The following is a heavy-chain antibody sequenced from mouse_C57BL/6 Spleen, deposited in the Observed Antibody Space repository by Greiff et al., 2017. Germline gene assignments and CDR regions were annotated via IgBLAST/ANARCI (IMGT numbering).Heavy chain of an antibody. D-gene: IGHD4-1*02. Sequence: DVKLVESGGGLVKPGGSLKLSCADSGFTFSDYGMHWVRQAPEKGLEWVAYISSGSSTIYYADTVKGRFTISRDNAKNTLFLQMTSLRSEDTAMYYCASTGTGYAMDYWGQGTSVTVSS. CDR1: GFTFSDYG. J-gene: IGHJ4*01. CDR2: ISSGSSTI. V-gene: IGHV5-17*01. CDR3: ASTGTGYAMDY.